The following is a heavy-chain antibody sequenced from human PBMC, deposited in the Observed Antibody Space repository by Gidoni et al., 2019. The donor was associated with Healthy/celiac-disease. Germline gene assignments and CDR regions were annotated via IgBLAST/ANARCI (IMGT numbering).Heavy chain of an antibody. D-gene: IGHD3-3*01. CDR3: ARVITIFGVVIRGGPRYNWFDP. CDR2: IIPIFGTA. Sequence: QVQLVQSGAEVKKPGSSVKVSCKASGGTFSSYAIRWVRQAPGQGLEWMGGIIPIFGTANYAQKFQGRVTITADESTSTAYMELSSLRSEDTAVYYCARVITIFGVVIRGGPRYNWFDPWGQGTLVTVSS. V-gene: IGHV1-69*01. J-gene: IGHJ5*02. CDR1: GGTFSSYA.